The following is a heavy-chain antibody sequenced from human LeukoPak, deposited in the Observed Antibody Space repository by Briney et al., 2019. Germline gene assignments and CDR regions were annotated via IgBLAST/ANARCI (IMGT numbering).Heavy chain of an antibody. CDR2: ISDDETYK. J-gene: IGHJ6*03. D-gene: IGHD5-18*01. CDR3: ARDGYKPALYYMDV. Sequence: GRSLRLSCAASGFTFNSYSMHWVRQAPGKGLEWVTAISDDETYKFYADSVKGRFTISRDNSKNTLYLQMNSLRVEDTAVFYCARDGYKPALYYMDVWGRGTTVTVSS. CDR1: GFTFNSYS. V-gene: IGHV3-30-3*01.